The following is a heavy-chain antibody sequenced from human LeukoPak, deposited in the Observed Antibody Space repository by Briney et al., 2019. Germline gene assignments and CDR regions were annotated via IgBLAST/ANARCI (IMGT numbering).Heavy chain of an antibody. D-gene: IGHD3-9*01. CDR3: ARGMDYDILAGPPDY. CDR1: EFTFSCYA. J-gene: IGHJ4*02. V-gene: IGHV3-30*04. Sequence: GRSLRLSCAASEFTFSCYAMHWVRQAPDKGLEWVALISYDGSNKEFADSVKGRFTISRDNSKNSLYLQMNSLRGEDTAVYYCARGMDYDILAGPPDYWGQGTLVTVSS. CDR2: ISYDGSNK.